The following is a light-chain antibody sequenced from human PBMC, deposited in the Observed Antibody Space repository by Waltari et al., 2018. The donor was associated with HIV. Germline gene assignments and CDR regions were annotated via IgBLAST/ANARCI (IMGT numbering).Light chain of an antibody. CDR1: TGAVTSGHS. V-gene: IGLV7-46*01. CDR3: LLSYGGPRV. J-gene: IGLJ2*01. Sequence: QAVVTQAPSLTVSPGGTVPLTCGSSTGAVTSGHSPYWFQQRPGQAPRTLIHDTSNKHSWTPARFSGSLLGGKAALTLSGAQPEDEAEYYCLLSYGGPRVFGGGTKLTVL. CDR2: DTS.